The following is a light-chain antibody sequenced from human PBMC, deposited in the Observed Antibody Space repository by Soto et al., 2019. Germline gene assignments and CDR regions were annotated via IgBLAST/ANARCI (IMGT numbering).Light chain of an antibody. J-gene: IGLJ2*01. CDR1: SSDVGGYNY. CDR3: SSYTSSSTVV. V-gene: IGLV2-14*01. CDR2: DVS. Sequence: QSALTQPASVSGSPGQSITISCTGTSSDVGGYNYVSWYQQHPGKAPKLMIYDVSNRPSGVSNRFSGSKSGNTASLTIFGXXXXXXADYYCSSYTSSSTVVFGGGTKLTVL.